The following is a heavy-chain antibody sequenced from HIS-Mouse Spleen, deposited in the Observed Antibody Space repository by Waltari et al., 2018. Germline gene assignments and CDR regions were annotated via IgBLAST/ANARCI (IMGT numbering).Heavy chain of an antibody. CDR1: GGSISSRSYY. CDR3: AREIPYSSSWYDWYFDL. D-gene: IGHD6-13*01. V-gene: IGHV4-39*07. CDR2: IYYSGST. Sequence: QLQLQESGPGLVKPSEPLSLTCTVPGGSISSRSYYWCWIRQPPGKGLEWIGSIYYSGSTYYNPSLKSRVTISVDTSKNQFSLKLSSVTAADTAVYYCAREIPYSSSWYDWYFDLWGRGTLVTVSS. J-gene: IGHJ2*01.